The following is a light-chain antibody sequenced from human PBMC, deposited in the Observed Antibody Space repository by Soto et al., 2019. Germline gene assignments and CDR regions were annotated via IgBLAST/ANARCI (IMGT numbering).Light chain of an antibody. J-gene: IGKJ4*01. Sequence: EIVMTQSPATLSVSPGERVTLSCRPSQTIHRNLAWYQQRPGQAPRPLIYAASTRATGIPARFSGNGFGTEGTLNISSLQSEDFAVYYCQQYSDWPLTFGGGTKVEIK. CDR1: QTIHRN. CDR3: QQYSDWPLT. CDR2: AAS. V-gene: IGKV3D-15*01.